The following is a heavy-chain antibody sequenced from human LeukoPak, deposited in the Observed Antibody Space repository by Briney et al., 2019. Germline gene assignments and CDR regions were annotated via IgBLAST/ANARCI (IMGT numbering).Heavy chain of an antibody. D-gene: IGHD1-26*01. CDR2: ISGSGGST. V-gene: IGHV3-23*01. CDR1: GFSFSNYY. J-gene: IGHJ4*02. Sequence: GGSLRLSCTASGFSFSNYYMNWVRQAPGKGLEWVSAISGSGGSTYYADSVKGRFTISRDNSKNTLYLQINSLRAEDTAVYYCAKDRYSGSPNYFDYWGQGTLVTVSS. CDR3: AKDRYSGSPNYFDY.